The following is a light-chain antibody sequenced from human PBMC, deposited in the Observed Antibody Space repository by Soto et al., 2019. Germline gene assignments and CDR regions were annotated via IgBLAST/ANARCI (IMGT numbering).Light chain of an antibody. V-gene: IGKV3-20*01. CDR2: GTS. CDR3: QKYGSSTRT. Sequence: ELVLTQSPDTLSLSPGARATLSCRSSQSVTSGYLAWYQQKPGQAPRLLIFGTSTRATGIPDRFSGSGSGTDFTLTISRLEPEEFAVYYCQKYGSSTRTVGHGTKVDIK. J-gene: IGKJ1*01. CDR1: QSVTSGY.